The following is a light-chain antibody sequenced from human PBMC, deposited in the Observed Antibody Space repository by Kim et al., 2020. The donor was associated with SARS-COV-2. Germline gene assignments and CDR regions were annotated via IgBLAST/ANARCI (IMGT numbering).Light chain of an antibody. CDR1: AWPKHY. CDR2: KDS. J-gene: IGLJ1*01. CDR3: QSVDSSGTYYV. Sequence: SPGQTARITCDGEAWPKHYAYWYQQKPGQAPVLLVYKDSEGPSGIPVRFSGSSSGTTVTLTISGVQAEDEADYFCQSVDSSGTYYVFGAGTKVTVL. V-gene: IGLV3-25*03.